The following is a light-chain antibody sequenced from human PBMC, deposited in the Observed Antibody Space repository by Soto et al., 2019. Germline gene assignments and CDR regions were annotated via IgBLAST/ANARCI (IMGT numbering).Light chain of an antibody. Sequence: QSVLTQPASVSGSPGQSITISCTGTSSDVGAYDFVSWYQHSPGKAPKLVTFDVTHRPPGISDRFSGSKSANTASLTISGLQAADEAFYYCSSYTTRSTLVFGGGTTLTVL. CDR3: SSYTTRSTLV. V-gene: IGLV2-14*01. CDR2: DVT. J-gene: IGLJ2*01. CDR1: SSDVGAYDF.